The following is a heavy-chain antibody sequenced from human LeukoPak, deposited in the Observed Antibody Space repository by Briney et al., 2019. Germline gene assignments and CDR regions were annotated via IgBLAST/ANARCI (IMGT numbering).Heavy chain of an antibody. CDR2: INHSGST. Sequence: SETLSLTCAVYGGSFSGYYWSWIRQPPGKGLEWSGEINHSGSTNYNPSLKSRVTISVDTSKNQFSLKLSSVTAADTAVYYCARDSDSSGYCDYWGQGTLVTVSS. CDR1: GGSFSGYY. CDR3: ARDSDSSGYCDY. J-gene: IGHJ4*02. D-gene: IGHD3-22*01. V-gene: IGHV4-34*01.